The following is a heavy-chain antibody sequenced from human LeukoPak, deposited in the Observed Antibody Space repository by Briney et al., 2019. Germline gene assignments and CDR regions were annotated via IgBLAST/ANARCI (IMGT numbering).Heavy chain of an antibody. CDR1: GFTFSSYA. D-gene: IGHD6-19*01. J-gene: IGHJ4*02. CDR2: ISYDGSNK. Sequence: SGGSLRLSCAASGFTFSSYAMHWVRQAPGKGLEWVAVISYDGSNKYYADSVKGRFTISRDNSKNTLYLQMNSLRAEDTAVYYCARADVSSGSLYWGQGTLVTVSS. CDR3: ARADVSSGSLY. V-gene: IGHV3-30*01.